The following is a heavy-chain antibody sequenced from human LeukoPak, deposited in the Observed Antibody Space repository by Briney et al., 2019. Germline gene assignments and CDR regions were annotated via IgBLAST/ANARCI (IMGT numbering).Heavy chain of an antibody. J-gene: IGHJ3*02. CDR3: ARDKSGYRFGLNAFDM. CDR2: ISYDGSNK. CDR1: GFTFSSYA. Sequence: PGGSLRLSCAASGFTFSSYAMHWVRQAPGKGLEWVAVISYDGSNKYYADSVKGRFTISRDNSKNTLYLQMNSLRAEDTAVYCCARDKSGYRFGLNAFDMWGQGTMVTVSS. V-gene: IGHV3-30-3*01. D-gene: IGHD5-18*01.